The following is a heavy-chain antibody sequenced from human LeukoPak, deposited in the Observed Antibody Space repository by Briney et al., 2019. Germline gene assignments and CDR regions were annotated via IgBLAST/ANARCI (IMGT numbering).Heavy chain of an antibody. CDR1: GYTFTSYD. J-gene: IGHJ6*03. D-gene: IGHD3-10*01. V-gene: IGHV1-8*03. Sequence: ASVRVSCKASGYTFTSYDINWVRQATGQGLEWMGWMNPNSGNTGYAQKFQGRVTITRNTSISTAYMELSSLRSEDTAVYYCARGAYSGSAYYYYYYMDVWGKGTTVTVSS. CDR3: ARGAYSGSAYYYYYYMDV. CDR2: MNPNSGNT.